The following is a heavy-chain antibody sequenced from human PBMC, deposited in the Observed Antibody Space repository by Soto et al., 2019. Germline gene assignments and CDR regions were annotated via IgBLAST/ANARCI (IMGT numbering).Heavy chain of an antibody. V-gene: IGHV3-23*01. Sequence: EVQLLESGGGMVQPGGSLRLSCAASGFTFSGAAMGWVRQAPGKGLEWSSVISGSGDNILYADSVKGRFTISKDNLRNTLYRQMNSLRGDDTAVSFCAARTIPVPGAYDYWGQGTLVTVSS. D-gene: IGHD3-16*01. CDR3: AARTIPVPGAYDY. CDR1: GFTFSGAA. J-gene: IGHJ4*02. CDR2: ISGSGDNI.